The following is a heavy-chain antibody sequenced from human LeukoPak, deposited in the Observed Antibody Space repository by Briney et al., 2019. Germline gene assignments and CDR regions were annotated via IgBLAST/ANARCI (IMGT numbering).Heavy chain of an antibody. CDR1: GGSMSSYY. D-gene: IGHD3-10*01. Sequence: PSETLSLTCTVSGGSMSSYYWGWIRQPPGKGLEWIGSIYYSGSTYYNPSLKSRVTISVDTSKNQFSLKLSSVTAADTAVYYCARRRRWVRGVLDGFDPWGQGTLVTVSS. CDR2: IYYSGST. V-gene: IGHV4-39*01. CDR3: ARRRRWVRGVLDGFDP. J-gene: IGHJ5*02.